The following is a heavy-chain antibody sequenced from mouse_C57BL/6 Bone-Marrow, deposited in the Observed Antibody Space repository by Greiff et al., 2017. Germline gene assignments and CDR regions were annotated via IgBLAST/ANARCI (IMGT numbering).Heavy chain of an antibody. Sequence: QVQLQQPGAELVKPGASVKLSCKASGYTFTSYWMQWVKQRPGQGLEWIGEIDPSDSYTNYNQKFKGKATLTLDTSSSTAYMQLSSLTSEDSAVYYCARGDYYGSPYAMDYWGQGTSVTVSS. CDR3: ARGDYYGSPYAMDY. D-gene: IGHD1-1*01. V-gene: IGHV1-50*01. CDR1: GYTFTSYW. J-gene: IGHJ4*01. CDR2: IDPSDSYT.